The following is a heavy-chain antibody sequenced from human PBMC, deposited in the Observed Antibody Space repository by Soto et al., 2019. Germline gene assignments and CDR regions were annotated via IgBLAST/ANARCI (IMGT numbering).Heavy chain of an antibody. Sequence: QLQLQESGPGLVKPSETLSLTCTVSGGSISSSSYYWGWIRQPPGKGLEWIGSIYYSGSTYYNPSLKIRVTISVDTSKNQFSLKLSSVTAADTAVYYCARQGVGATTPYFDYWGQGTLVTVSS. CDR2: IYYSGST. J-gene: IGHJ4*02. CDR3: ARQGVGATTPYFDY. V-gene: IGHV4-39*01. CDR1: GGSISSSSYY. D-gene: IGHD1-26*01.